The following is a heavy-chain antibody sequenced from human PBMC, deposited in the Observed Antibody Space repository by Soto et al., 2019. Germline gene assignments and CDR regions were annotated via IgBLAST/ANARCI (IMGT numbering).Heavy chain of an antibody. CDR3: ARDYVSGSSDS. Sequence: EVQLLESGGGSVRRGGSLRLSCTASGLTFSSYAMTWVRQAPGKGLEWVSAIGGSTTGTYYADSVRGRFTISRDNSKNTLYLQMNSLRAEDTAVYYCARDYVSGSSDSWGPGTLVTVSS. J-gene: IGHJ4*02. V-gene: IGHV3-23*01. CDR1: GLTFSSYA. CDR2: IGGSTTGT. D-gene: IGHD3-16*01.